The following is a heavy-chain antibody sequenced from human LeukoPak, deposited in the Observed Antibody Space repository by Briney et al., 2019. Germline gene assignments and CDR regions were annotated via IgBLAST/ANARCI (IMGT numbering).Heavy chain of an antibody. Sequence: AASVKVSCKASGGTFSSYAISWVRQAPGQGLEWMGGIIPIFGTANYAQKFRGRVTITADESTSTAYMELSSLRSEDTAVYYCARGIAAAGIPYYYYMDVWGKGTTVTVSS. CDR1: GGTFSSYA. J-gene: IGHJ6*03. V-gene: IGHV1-69*13. CDR2: IIPIFGTA. D-gene: IGHD6-13*01. CDR3: ARGIAAAGIPYYYYMDV.